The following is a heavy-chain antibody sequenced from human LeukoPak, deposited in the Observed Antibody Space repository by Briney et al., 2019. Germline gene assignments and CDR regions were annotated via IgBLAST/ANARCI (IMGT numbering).Heavy chain of an antibody. J-gene: IGHJ3*02. V-gene: IGHV1-2*02. CDR2: INPNSGGT. D-gene: IGHD3-16*02. CDR3: ARSFRDYVWGSYRYTGGYAFDI. CDR1: GYTFTGYY. Sequence: GASVKVSCKASGYTFTGYYMHWVLQAPGQGLEWMGWINPNSGGTNYAQKFQGRVTMTRDTSISTAYMELSRLRSDDTAVYYCARSFRDYVWGSYRYTGGYAFDIWGQGTMVTVSS.